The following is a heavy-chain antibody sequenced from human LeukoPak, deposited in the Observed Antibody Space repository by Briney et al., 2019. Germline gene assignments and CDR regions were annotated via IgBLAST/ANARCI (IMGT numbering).Heavy chain of an antibody. D-gene: IGHD6-13*01. V-gene: IGHV4-39*07. Sequence: PSETLSLTCTVSGGSISSGSYYWSWIRQPPGKGLEWIGEINHSGSTNYNPSLKSRVTISVDTSKNQFSLKLSSVTAADTAVYYCARLRRGSSSWYLNWFDPWGQGTLVTVSS. CDR3: ARLRRGSSSWYLNWFDP. J-gene: IGHJ5*02. CDR1: GGSISSGSYY. CDR2: INHSGST.